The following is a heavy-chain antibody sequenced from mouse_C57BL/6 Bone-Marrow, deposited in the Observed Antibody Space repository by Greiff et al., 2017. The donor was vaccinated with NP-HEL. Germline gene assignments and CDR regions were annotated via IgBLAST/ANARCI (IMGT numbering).Heavy chain of an antibody. CDR1: GYTFTSYG. CDR2: IYIGNGYT. Sequence: EVKLQESGAELVRPGSSVKMSCKTSGYTFTSYGINWVKQRPGQGLEWIGYIYIGNGYTEYNEKFKGKATLTSDTSSSTAYMQLSSLTSEDSAIYFCARKGRYDGYSYWDFDVWGTGTTVTVSS. CDR3: ARKGRYDGYSYWDFDV. D-gene: IGHD2-3*01. J-gene: IGHJ1*03. V-gene: IGHV1-58*01.